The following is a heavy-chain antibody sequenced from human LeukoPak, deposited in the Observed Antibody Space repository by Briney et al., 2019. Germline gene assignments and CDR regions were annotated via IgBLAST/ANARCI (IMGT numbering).Heavy chain of an antibody. CDR1: GGTFSSYA. CDR2: IIPIFGTA. D-gene: IGHD6-19*01. Sequence: SVKVSCKASGGTFSSYAMSWVRQAPGQGLEWMGGIIPIFGTANYAQKFQGRVTITADESTSTAYMELSSLRSEDTAVYYCARISSGWDEGNYYYCGMDVWGQGTTVTVSS. CDR3: ARISSGWDEGNYYYCGMDV. V-gene: IGHV1-69*13. J-gene: IGHJ6*02.